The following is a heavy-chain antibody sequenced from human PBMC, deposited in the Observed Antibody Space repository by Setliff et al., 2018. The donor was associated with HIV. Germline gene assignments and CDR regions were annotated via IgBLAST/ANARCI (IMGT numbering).Heavy chain of an antibody. J-gene: IGHJ6*02. CDR2: IQTSGRT. CDR1: GGSISNCY. D-gene: IGHD3-3*01. CDR3: ARNFWNGPPDYYYYGLDV. Sequence: SETLSLTCTVSGGSISNCYWSWIRQPAGKGLEWIGRIQTSGRTNNNPSLKSRVTMSVDTSKNQFSLKLSSVTAADTAVYYCARNFWNGPPDYYYYGLDVWGQGTTVTVSS. V-gene: IGHV4-4*07.